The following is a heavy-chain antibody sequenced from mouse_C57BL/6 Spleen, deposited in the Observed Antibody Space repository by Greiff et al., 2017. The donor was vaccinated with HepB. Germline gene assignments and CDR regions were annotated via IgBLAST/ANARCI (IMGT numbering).Heavy chain of an antibody. CDR2: IFPGSGST. J-gene: IGHJ2*01. D-gene: IGHD1-1*01. Sequence: VHLVESGPELVKPGASVKISCKASGYTFTDYYINWVKQRPGQGLEWIGWIFPGSGSTYYNEKFKGKATITVDKSSSTAYMLLSSLTSEDSAVYFCARGGLITTALDYWGQGTTLTVSS. CDR3: ARGGLITTALDY. V-gene: IGHV1-75*01. CDR1: GYTFTDYY.